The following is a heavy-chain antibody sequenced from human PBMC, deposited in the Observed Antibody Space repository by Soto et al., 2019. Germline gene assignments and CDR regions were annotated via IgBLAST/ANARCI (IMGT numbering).Heavy chain of an antibody. CDR3: ARGSRDFWSGSRNWFDP. Sequence: HPGGSLRLSCAASGFTFSSYGMHWVRQAPGKGLEWVAVIWYDGSNKYYADSVKGRFTISRDNSKNTLYLQMNSLRAEDTAVYYGARGSRDFWSGSRNWFDPWGQGTLVTVSS. D-gene: IGHD3-3*01. V-gene: IGHV3-33*01. CDR1: GFTFSSYG. CDR2: IWYDGSNK. J-gene: IGHJ5*02.